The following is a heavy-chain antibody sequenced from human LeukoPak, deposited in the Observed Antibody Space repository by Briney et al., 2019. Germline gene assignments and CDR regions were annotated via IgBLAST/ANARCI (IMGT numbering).Heavy chain of an antibody. CDR2: ISENGDDK. J-gene: IGHJ4*02. V-gene: IGHV3-21*01. D-gene: IGHD4-17*01. Sequence: PGGSLRLSCAASRFTFTTYNMAWVRQAPGKGLEWVSSISENGDDKYYTDSVKGRFAISRDNAKNSLFLQTNSLRAEDTAVYYCARENGEEDYGGFFDYWGQGTLVTVSS. CDR1: RFTFTTYN. CDR3: ARENGEEDYGGFFDY.